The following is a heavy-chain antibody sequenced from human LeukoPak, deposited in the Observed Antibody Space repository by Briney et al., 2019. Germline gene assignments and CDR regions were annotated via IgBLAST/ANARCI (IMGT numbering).Heavy chain of an antibody. D-gene: IGHD1-26*01. V-gene: IGHV3-73*01. Sequence: GGSLKLSCAASGFTFSGSAMHWVRQASGKGLEWVGRIRSKANSYATAYAASVNGRFTISRDDSKNTAYLQMNSLKTEDTAVYYCTRRGSGSYLVDYWGQGTLVTVSS. CDR1: GFTFSGSA. CDR2: IRSKANSYAT. J-gene: IGHJ4*02. CDR3: TRRGSGSYLVDY.